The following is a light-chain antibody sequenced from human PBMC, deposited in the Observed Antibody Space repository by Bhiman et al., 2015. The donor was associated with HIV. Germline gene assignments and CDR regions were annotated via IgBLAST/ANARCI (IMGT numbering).Light chain of an antibody. CDR3: QSYDASLRGSV. Sequence: QSVLTQPPSVSGAPGQRVTISCTGNSSNIGAGYDVHWYQQLPGTAPKLLIYGNSNRPSGVPDRFSGSKSGTSSSLAITGLQAEDEADYYCQSYDASLRGSVFGGGTKLTVL. J-gene: IGLJ2*01. CDR2: GNS. CDR1: SSNIGAGYD. V-gene: IGLV1-40*01.